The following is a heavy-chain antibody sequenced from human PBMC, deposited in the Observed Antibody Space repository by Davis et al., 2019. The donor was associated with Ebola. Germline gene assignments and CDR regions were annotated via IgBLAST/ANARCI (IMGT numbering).Heavy chain of an antibody. CDR1: GYTFTSYA. CDR3: ARNTRYCSSTSCFIRYYYYGMDV. J-gene: IGHJ6*02. V-gene: IGHV1-69*13. CDR2: IIPIFGTA. D-gene: IGHD2-2*01. Sequence: AASVKVSCKASGYTFTSYAMHWVRQAPGQGLEWMGGIIPIFGTANYAQKFQGRVTITADESTSTAYMELSSLRSEDTAVYYCARNTRYCSSTSCFIRYYYYGMDVWGQGTTVTVSS.